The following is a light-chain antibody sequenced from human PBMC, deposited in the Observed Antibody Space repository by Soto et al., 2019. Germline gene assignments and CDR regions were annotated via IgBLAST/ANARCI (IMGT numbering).Light chain of an antibody. CDR3: QQYNDWPPKRT. V-gene: IGKV3-15*01. CDR1: QSITTN. CDR2: GAS. Sequence: EVVMTQSPVTLSVSPGERATLSCRASQSITTNLAWYQQKPGQAPRLLIYGASTRATGVPARFSGSGSGTQCTLTISSLQSEEFALYYCQQYNDWPPKRTFGQGTRVDFK. J-gene: IGKJ1*01.